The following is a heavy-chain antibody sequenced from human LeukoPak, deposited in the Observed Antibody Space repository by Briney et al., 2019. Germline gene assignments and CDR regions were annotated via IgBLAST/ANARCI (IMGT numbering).Heavy chain of an antibody. J-gene: IGHJ5*02. CDR1: GGSISSSSYY. Sequence: KASETLSLTCTVSGGSISSSSYYWSWIRQPPGKGLEWIGYIYYSGSTNYNPSLKSRVTISVDTSKNQFSLKLSSVTAADTAVYYCARAWGSGYDTNWFDPWGQGTLVTVSS. D-gene: IGHD5-12*01. CDR3: ARAWGSGYDTNWFDP. CDR2: IYYSGST. V-gene: IGHV4-61*01.